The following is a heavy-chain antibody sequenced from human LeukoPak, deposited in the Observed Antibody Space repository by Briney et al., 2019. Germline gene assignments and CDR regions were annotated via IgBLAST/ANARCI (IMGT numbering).Heavy chain of an antibody. CDR2: IDPSDSYS. CDR1: GYSFGNYW. J-gene: IGHJ3*02. V-gene: IGHV5-10-1*01. CDR3: ASGITTSRYGFDI. Sequence: GESLRISCKGSGYSFGNYWISWVRQMPGKGLEWMGTIDPSDSYSNYSPSLQGHVTILADKSISTAYLQWSSLKASDTAIYYCASGITTSRYGFDIWSQGTMVSVSS. D-gene: IGHD3-22*01.